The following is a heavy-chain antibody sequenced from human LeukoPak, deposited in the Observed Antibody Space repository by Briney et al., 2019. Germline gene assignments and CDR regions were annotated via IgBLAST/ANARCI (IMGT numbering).Heavy chain of an antibody. J-gene: IGHJ6*03. CDR1: GFTFSSYW. CDR2: IKQDGSEK. Sequence: PGGSLRLSCAASGFTFSSYWMSWVRQAPGKGLEWVANIKQDGSEKYYVDSVKGRFTISRDNAKNSLYLQMNSLRAEDTAVYYCARDQYYDILTGYLFDNYYYMDVWGKGTTVTISS. D-gene: IGHD3-9*01. V-gene: IGHV3-7*01. CDR3: ARDQYYDILTGYLFDNYYYMDV.